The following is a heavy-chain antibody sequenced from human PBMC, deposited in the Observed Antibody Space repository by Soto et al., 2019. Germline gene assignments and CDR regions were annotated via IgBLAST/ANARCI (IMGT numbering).Heavy chain of an antibody. CDR1: RYCFTSDW. CDR3: ARGGDYYFGVSGYCSPSTHFDY. CDR2: IYPGDSDT. Sequence: GESLKVSCKGSRYCFTSDWIGWVRQMPGKGLEWMGIIYPGDSDTRYSPSFQGQVTISADKSISTAYLQWSSLKASDTAMYYCARGGDYYFGVSGYCSPSTHFDYRGQGSLVTVS. J-gene: IGHJ4*02. D-gene: IGHD3-22*01. V-gene: IGHV5-51*01.